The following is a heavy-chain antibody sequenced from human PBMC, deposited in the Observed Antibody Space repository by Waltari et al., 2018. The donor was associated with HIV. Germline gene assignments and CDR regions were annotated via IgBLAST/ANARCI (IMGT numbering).Heavy chain of an antibody. CDR2: KSYDGSNK. CDR3: ARDTGYCSFGSCSYNWLDP. Sequence: QVHLVESGGGVVQPGRSLRLSCAASGFTFSSYAIHWVRQAPGKGLECVALKSYDGSNKYYADSVKGRFTISRDNSKNTLYLQMNSLRAEDTSVYYCARDTGYCSFGSCSYNWLDPWGQGTLVSVSS. CDR1: GFTFSSYA. V-gene: IGHV3-30*01. J-gene: IGHJ5*02. D-gene: IGHD2-15*01.